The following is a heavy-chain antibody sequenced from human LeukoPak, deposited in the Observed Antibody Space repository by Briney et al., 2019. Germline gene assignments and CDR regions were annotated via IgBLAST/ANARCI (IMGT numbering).Heavy chain of an antibody. J-gene: IGHJ6*02. Sequence: GGALRLSCAASGFTFSSYSMNWVRQAPGKGLEWVSSISSSSSYIYYADSVKGRFTISRDNAKNSLYLQMNSLRAEDTAVYYCARDTRGDFWSGYSTYYYYYGMDVWGQGTTVTVSS. D-gene: IGHD3-3*01. CDR1: GFTFSSYS. CDR2: ISSSSSYI. CDR3: ARDTRGDFWSGYSTYYYYYGMDV. V-gene: IGHV3-21*04.